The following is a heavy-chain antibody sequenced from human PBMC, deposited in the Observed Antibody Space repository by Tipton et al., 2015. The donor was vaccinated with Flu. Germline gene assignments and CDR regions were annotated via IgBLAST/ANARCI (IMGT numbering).Heavy chain of an antibody. V-gene: IGHV4-39*07. Sequence: TLSLTCTVFGGSIGSSTYYWGWIRQPPGKGLEWIGSLYDSGITYYNPSLKSRVTISLDTSKNQFSLKLISVTAADTAVYYCARSSSAYDYVWGGSYYFDFWGQATLVTVSS. CDR2: LYDSGIT. CDR1: GGSIGSSTYY. D-gene: IGHD3-16*01. J-gene: IGHJ4*02. CDR3: ARSSSAYDYVWGGSYYFDF.